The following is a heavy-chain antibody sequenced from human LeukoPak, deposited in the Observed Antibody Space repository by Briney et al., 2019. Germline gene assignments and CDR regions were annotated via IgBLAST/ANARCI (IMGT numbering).Heavy chain of an antibody. CDR3: ARGGTYYYDDSGYRYFDY. D-gene: IGHD3-22*01. CDR2: INHSGST. Sequence: SETLSLTCAVSGGSISSSNWWSWVRQPPGEGLEWIGEINHSGSTNYNPSLKSRVTISVDTSKNQFSLKLSSVTAADTAVYYCARGGTYYYDDSGYRYFDYWGPGTLVTVSS. V-gene: IGHV4-4*02. CDR1: GGSISSSNW. J-gene: IGHJ4*02.